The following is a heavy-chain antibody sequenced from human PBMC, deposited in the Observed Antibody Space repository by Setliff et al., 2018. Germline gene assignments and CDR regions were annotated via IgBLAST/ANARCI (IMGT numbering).Heavy chain of an antibody. Sequence: ASVKVSCKAAGHLFSSYGISWVRQAPGKGLEWMGWISPYNGVTNYEKRFQGRVTMTTDTSASAAYMELRSLRPDDTAVYYCARINFYVSSGYYYASDNWGQGALVTVSS. CDR3: ARINFYVSSGYYYASDN. V-gene: IGHV1-18*01. CDR2: ISPYNGVT. CDR1: GHLFSSYG. D-gene: IGHD3-22*01. J-gene: IGHJ4*02.